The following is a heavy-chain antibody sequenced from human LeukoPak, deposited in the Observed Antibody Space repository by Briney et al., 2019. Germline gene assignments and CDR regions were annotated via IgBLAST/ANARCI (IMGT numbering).Heavy chain of an antibody. CDR3: AKDISRFLEWLSLDY. CDR2: ISWSSGSI. J-gene: IGHJ4*02. V-gene: IGHV3-9*03. Sequence: GRSLRLSCAASGFTFDDYAMHWVRQAPGKGLEWVSGISWSSGSIAYADSVKGRFTISRDNAKNSLYLQMNSLRAEDMALYYCAKDISRFLEWLSLDYWGQGTLVTVSS. D-gene: IGHD3-3*01. CDR1: GFTFDDYA.